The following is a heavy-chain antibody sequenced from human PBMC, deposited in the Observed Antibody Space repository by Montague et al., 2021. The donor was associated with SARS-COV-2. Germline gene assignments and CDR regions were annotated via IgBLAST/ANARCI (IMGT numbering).Heavy chain of an antibody. CDR2: IYYSGST. D-gene: IGHD4-11*01. V-gene: IGHV4-39*01. J-gene: IGHJ6*02. Sequence: SETLSLTSTVSGGSISSSSYYWGWIRQPPGKGLEWIGSIYYSGSTYYXPSLKSRVTISVDTSKNQFSLKLSSVTAADTAVYYCARHASYDYSKDLYYYYYYGMDVWGQGTTVTVSS. CDR3: ARHASYDYSKDLYYYYYYGMDV. CDR1: GGSISSSSYY.